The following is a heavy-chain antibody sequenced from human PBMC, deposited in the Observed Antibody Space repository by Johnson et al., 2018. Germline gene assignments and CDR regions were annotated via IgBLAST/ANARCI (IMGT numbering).Heavy chain of an antibody. CDR2: ISYDGSNK. D-gene: IGHD1-26*01. Sequence: QVQLVQSGGGLVKPGGSLRLSRAASGFTFSSYAMHWVRQAPGKGLEWVAVISYDGSNKYYADSVKGRFTIPRDNSKNTLYLQMNSLRAEDTAVYYCARERWPGAPDAFDIWGQGTMVTVSS. J-gene: IGHJ3*02. CDR1: GFTFSSYA. V-gene: IGHV3-30-3*01. CDR3: ARERWPGAPDAFDI.